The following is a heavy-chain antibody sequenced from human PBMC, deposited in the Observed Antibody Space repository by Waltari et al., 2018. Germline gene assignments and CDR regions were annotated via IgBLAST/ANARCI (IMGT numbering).Heavy chain of an antibody. CDR3: ARGEGPRGRKSSSLSY. CDR2: MNPNSGNT. CDR1: GYTFTSYD. Sequence: QVQLVQSGAEVKKPGASVKVSCKASGYTFTSYDINWVRQAPGQGLECMGWMNPNSGNTGYAQKFQGRVTITRNTSISTAYMELSSRRSEDTAVYYCARGEGPRGRKSSSLSYWGQGTLVTVSS. D-gene: IGHD6-13*01. V-gene: IGHV1-8*03. J-gene: IGHJ4*02.